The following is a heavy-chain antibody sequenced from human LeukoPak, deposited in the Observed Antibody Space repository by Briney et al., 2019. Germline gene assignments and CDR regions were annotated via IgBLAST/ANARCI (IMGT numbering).Heavy chain of an antibody. Sequence: PGGSLRLSCAASGFTFSSYSMNWVRQAPGKGLEWVSSISSSSSYIYYADSVKGRFTISRDNAKNSLYLQINSLRAEDTAVYYCATVLRFRDSSGYSGRDYYYYMDVWGKGTTVTVSS. CDR2: ISSSSSYI. D-gene: IGHD3-22*01. J-gene: IGHJ6*03. CDR3: ATVLRFRDSSGYSGRDYYYYMDV. CDR1: GFTFSSYS. V-gene: IGHV3-21*01.